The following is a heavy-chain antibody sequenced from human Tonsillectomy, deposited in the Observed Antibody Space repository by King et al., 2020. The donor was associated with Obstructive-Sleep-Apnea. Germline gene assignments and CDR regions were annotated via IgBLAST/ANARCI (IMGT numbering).Heavy chain of an antibody. CDR2: IFHTGNT. V-gene: IGHV4-38-2*02. D-gene: IGHD4-17*01. Sequence: QLQESGPGLVKPSETLSLTCAVSGYSISTGYYWGWIRQPPGKGLEWIGSIFHTGNTYYNPSLKSRVTISVDTSRSQFSLKLSSVTAADTAVYYCAKDYGDLTGLDPWGQGTLVTVSS. J-gene: IGHJ5*02. CDR1: GYSISTGYY. CDR3: AKDYGDLTGLDP.